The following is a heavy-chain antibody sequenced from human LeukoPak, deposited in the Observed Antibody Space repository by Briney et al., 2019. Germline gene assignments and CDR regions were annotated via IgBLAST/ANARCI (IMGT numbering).Heavy chain of an antibody. CDR2: IKSKTDGGTT. V-gene: IGHV3-15*01. CDR1: GFTFSNAW. J-gene: IGHJ4*02. D-gene: IGHD1-26*01. Sequence: GGSLRLSCAASGFTFSNAWMSWGRQAPGKGLEWGGRIKSKTDGGTTDYAAPVKGRLTISRDDSKNTLYLQMNSLKTEDTAVYYCTTESSISNIVGATHFDYWGQGTLVTVSS. CDR3: TTESSISNIVGATHFDY.